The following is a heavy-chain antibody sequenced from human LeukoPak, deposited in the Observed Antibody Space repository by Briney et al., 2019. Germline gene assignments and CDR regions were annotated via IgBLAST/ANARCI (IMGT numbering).Heavy chain of an antibody. CDR1: GFTFSSYG. D-gene: IGHD5-18*01. CDR3: ARVGYSYAIYYFDY. V-gene: IGHV3-33*01. CDR2: IWYDGSNK. Sequence: PGRSLRLSCAASGFTFSSYGMHWVRQAPGKGLEWVAVIWYDGSNKYYADSVKGRFTISRDNAKNSLYLQMNSLRAEDTALYYCARVGYSYAIYYFDYWGQGTLVTVSS. J-gene: IGHJ4*02.